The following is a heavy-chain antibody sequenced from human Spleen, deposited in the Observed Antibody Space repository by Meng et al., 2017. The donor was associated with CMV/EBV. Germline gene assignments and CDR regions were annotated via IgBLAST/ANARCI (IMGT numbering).Heavy chain of an antibody. CDR1: GGSISSGDYY. J-gene: IGHJ4*02. CDR3: ARALLWFGELNDY. Sequence: QRQEQGPGLVKPSQTLSLTCTVSGGSISSGDYYWSWIRQPPGKGLEWIGYIYYSGSTYYNPSLKSRVTISVDTSKNQFSLKLSSVTAADTAVYYCARALLWFGELNDYWGQGTLVTVSS. V-gene: IGHV4-30-4*08. D-gene: IGHD3-10*01. CDR2: IYYSGST.